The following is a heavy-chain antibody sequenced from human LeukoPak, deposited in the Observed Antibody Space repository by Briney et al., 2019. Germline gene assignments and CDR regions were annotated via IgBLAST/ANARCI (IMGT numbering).Heavy chain of an antibody. CDR2: ISAYNGNT. Sequence: ASVRVSCKASGYTFTSYGISWVRQAPGQGLEWMGWISAYNGNTNYAQKLQGRVTMTTDTSASTAYMELRSLRSDDTAVYYCARDSSGWYYDYWGQGTLVTVSS. D-gene: IGHD6-19*01. V-gene: IGHV1-18*01. J-gene: IGHJ4*02. CDR1: GYTFTSYG. CDR3: ARDSSGWYYDY.